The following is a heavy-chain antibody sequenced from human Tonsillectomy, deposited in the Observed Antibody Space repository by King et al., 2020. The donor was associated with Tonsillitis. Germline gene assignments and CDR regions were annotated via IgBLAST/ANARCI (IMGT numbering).Heavy chain of an antibody. CDR1: GFTFSNYG. V-gene: IGHV3-30*18. CDR2: ISYDGSYE. J-gene: IGHJ3*02. Sequence: VQLVESGGGVFQPGRSLRLSCAASGFTFSNYGMHWVRQAPGKGLEWVAVISYDGSYEYFADSVKGRFTISRDSSKNTVYLQMNSLRAEDTAVYYCAKVARSWYDNDAFDIWGQGTMVTVSS. CDR3: AKVARSWYDNDAFDI. D-gene: IGHD6-13*01.